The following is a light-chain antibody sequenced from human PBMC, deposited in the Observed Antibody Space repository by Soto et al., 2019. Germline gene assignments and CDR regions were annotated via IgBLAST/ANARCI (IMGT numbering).Light chain of an antibody. CDR1: SSNIGSNY. CDR2: SNN. J-gene: IGLJ2*01. V-gene: IGLV1-47*02. CDR3: AAWDDSLSGPGV. Sequence: QFVLTQPPSASGTPGQRVTISCSGSSSNIGSNYVYWYQQLPGTAPKLLIYSNNQRPSGVPDRFSGSKSGTSASLAISGLRSEDEADYYCAAWDDSLSGPGVFGGGTKLTVL.